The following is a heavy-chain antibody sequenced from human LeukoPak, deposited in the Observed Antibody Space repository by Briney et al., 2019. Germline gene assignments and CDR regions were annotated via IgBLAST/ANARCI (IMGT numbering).Heavy chain of an antibody. Sequence: KSSQTLSLTCTVSGGSISSGDYYWSWIRQPPGEGLEWIGYIYYSGSTYYNPSLKSRVTISVDTSKNQFSLKLSSVTAADTAVYYCARGGSMVRGIHYYGMDVWGKGTTVTVSS. CDR1: GGSISSGDYY. V-gene: IGHV4-30-4*01. J-gene: IGHJ6*04. CDR2: IYYSGST. D-gene: IGHD3-10*01. CDR3: ARGGSMVRGIHYYGMDV.